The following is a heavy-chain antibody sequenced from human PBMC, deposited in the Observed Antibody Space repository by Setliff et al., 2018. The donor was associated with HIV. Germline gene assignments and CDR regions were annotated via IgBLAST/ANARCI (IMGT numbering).Heavy chain of an antibody. Sequence: VKVSCKASGGTFSSYGISWVRQAPGQGTEWMGGIIPMYGVTNYSQKFQGRVTITTDESTSTAYLVVRSLRTDDTAVYYCARTDYGGNSGVNYFDYWGQGSLVTVSS. V-gene: IGHV1-69*05. J-gene: IGHJ4*02. CDR3: ARTDYGGNSGVNYFDY. CDR1: GGTFSSYG. CDR2: IIPMYGVT. D-gene: IGHD4-17*01.